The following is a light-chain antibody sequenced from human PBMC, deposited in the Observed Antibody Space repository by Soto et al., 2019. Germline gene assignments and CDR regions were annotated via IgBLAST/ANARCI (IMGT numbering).Light chain of an antibody. CDR1: QSVTSNS. V-gene: IGKV3-20*01. J-gene: IGKJ1*01. Sequence: EIMLTQSPDTLSLSTGERATXSCRELQSVTSNSLAWYQQKPGQAPRLLIYGASSRATGIPDRFSGSGSGTDFTLTISRLEPEDFAVYYCQQYGSSPSWTFGQGTKVDIK. CDR3: QQYGSSPSWT. CDR2: GAS.